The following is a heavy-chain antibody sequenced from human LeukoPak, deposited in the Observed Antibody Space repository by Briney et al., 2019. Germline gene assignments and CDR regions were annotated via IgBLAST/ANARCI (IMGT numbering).Heavy chain of an antibody. J-gene: IGHJ5*02. CDR2: IYYSEST. CDR3: ARAEASYCGGDCYFWFDP. V-gene: IGHV4-59*01. CDR1: GVSISSYY. Sequence: PSETLSLTCTVSGVSISSYYWSWIRQPPGKGLEWIGYIYYSESTNYNPSLKSRVTISVDTSKNQFSLKLSSVTAADTAVYYCARAEASYCGGDCYFWFDPWAREPWSPSPQ. D-gene: IGHD2-21*02.